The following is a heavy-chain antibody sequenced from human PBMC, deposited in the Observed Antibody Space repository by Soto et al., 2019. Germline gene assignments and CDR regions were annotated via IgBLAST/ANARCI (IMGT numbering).Heavy chain of an antibody. CDR1: EFTFSSYA. J-gene: IGHJ4*02. CDR2: LSASGGST. V-gene: IGHV3-23*01. Sequence: EVQLLESGGGLVQPGGSLRLSCAASEFTFSSYAMSWVRQAPGKGLEWVSTLSASGGSTYYADSVKGRFTISRDNSKNTLYLQMNSLRTEDTAVDYCARYFYGSGSHFDYWGQGALVRVSS. CDR3: ARYFYGSGSHFDY. D-gene: IGHD3-10*01.